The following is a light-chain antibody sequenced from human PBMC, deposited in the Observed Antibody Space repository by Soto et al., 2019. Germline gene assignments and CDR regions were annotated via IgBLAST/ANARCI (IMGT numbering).Light chain of an antibody. V-gene: IGKV3-11*01. CDR2: DAS. CDR1: QSVSSY. Sequence: EIVLTQSPATLSLSPGERATLSCRASQSVSSYLAWYQQKPGQAPRLLIYDASNRATGFPATFSGSGSGTDFTLTISSLEPEDFAAYYCQQRSNWPPALTFGGGTKVEIK. J-gene: IGKJ4*02. CDR3: QQRSNWPPALT.